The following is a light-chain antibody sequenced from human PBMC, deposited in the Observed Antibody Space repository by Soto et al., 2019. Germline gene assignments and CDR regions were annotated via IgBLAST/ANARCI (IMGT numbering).Light chain of an antibody. J-gene: IGKJ4*01. CDR2: DVS. V-gene: IGKV3-11*01. Sequence: EIVLTQSPATLSLSPRARATLSCRASQSVGNCLTWYQQKPGQAPRLLISDVSKRATGIPARFSGSGSGTDFNLTIMKLEPEDYAVYYYQRRATRPPSVTFGGGT. CDR1: QSVGNC. CDR3: QRRATRPPSVT.